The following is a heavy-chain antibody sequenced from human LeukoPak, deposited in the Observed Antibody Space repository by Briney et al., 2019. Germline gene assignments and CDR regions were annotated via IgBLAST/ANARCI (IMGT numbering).Heavy chain of an antibody. CDR1: GGTFSSYA. CDR2: IIPILGIA. CDR3: ARVSQRWFDP. D-gene: IGHD6-25*01. J-gene: IGHJ5*02. Sequence: GASVKVSCKASGGTFSSYAISWVRQAPGQGLEWMGRIIPILGIANYAQKFQGRVTITADKSTSTACMELSSLRSEDTAVYCCARVSQRWFDPWGQGTLVTVSS. V-gene: IGHV1-69*04.